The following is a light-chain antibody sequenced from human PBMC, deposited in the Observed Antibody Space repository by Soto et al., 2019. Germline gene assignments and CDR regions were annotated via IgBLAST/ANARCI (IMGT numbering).Light chain of an antibody. CDR3: QQYYSNPCP. CDR2: WAS. J-gene: IGKJ3*01. Sequence: DIVMTQSPDSLAVSLGERATINCKSSQSVLYSSNNKNYLAWYQQKPGQPPKLLIYWASTRESGVPDRFSASGSGRDFTGTMSILQAEDVAVYYCQQYYSNPCPFGPGTKVDIK. CDR1: QSVLYSSNNKNY. V-gene: IGKV4-1*01.